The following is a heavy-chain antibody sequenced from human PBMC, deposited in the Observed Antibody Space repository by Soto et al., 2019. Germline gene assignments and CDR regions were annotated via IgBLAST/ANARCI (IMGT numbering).Heavy chain of an antibody. J-gene: IGHJ6*02. V-gene: IGHV3-30-3*01. Sequence: GGSLRLSCAASGFTFSSYAMHWVRQAPGKGLEWVAVISYDGSNKYYADSVKGRFTISRDNSKNTLYLQMNSLRAEDTAVYYCARDLVVVVPAATPVYYYYYGMDVWGQGTTVTVSS. CDR3: ARDLVVVVPAATPVYYYYYGMDV. CDR1: GFTFSSYA. CDR2: ISYDGSNK. D-gene: IGHD2-2*01.